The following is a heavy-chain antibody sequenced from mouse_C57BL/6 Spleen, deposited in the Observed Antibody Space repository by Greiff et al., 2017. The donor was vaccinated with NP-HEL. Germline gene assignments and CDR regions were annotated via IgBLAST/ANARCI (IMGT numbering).Heavy chain of an antibody. V-gene: IGHV5-16*01. CDR3: ASYYYGSSPFAY. Sequence: EVQLVESEGGLVQPGSSIKLSCTASGFTFSDYYMAWVRQVPEKGLEWVANINYDGSSTYYLDSLKSRFIISRDNAKNILYLQMSSLKSEDTATYYCASYYYGSSPFAYWGQGTLVTVSA. CDR1: GFTFSDYY. D-gene: IGHD1-1*01. CDR2: INYDGSST. J-gene: IGHJ3*01.